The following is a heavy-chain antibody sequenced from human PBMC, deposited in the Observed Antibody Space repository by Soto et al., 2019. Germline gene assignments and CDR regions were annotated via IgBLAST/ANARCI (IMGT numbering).Heavy chain of an antibody. J-gene: IGHJ2*01. CDR1: GGTFNNYA. Sequence: QVQLVQSGTEVKKPGSSVKVSCKASGGTFNNYAIIWVRQAPGQGLEWMGGIIPVFGTANYAQKFQGRVTITADESTNRAYMDLSSLRPENTAVYLCAKKAESCYFDLRGRGTLVTVSS. D-gene: IGHD3-10*01. CDR3: AKKAESCYFDL. CDR2: IIPVFGTA. V-gene: IGHV1-69*12.